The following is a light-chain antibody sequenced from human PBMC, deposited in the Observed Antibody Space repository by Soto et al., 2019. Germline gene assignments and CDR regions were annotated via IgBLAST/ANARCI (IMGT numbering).Light chain of an antibody. J-gene: IGKJ4*01. V-gene: IGKV3-15*01. CDR1: QSVSSN. CDR3: QQYIRWPLT. CDR2: GAS. Sequence: EIVIAQAPATLFVSPGERATLSCRARQSVSSNLAWYQQKPGQAPSLLIYGASTRATGTPARFSGSGSGTEFTLTISSLQSEDFAVYYCQQYIRWPLTFGGGTKVDIK.